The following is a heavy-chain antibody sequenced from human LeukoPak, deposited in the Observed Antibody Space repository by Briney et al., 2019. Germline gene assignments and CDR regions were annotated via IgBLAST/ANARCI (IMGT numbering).Heavy chain of an antibody. V-gene: IGHV1-2*02. CDR2: INPNSGGT. CDR1: GYTFTSYA. CDR3: ARDPPSDCTNGVCYVFDY. D-gene: IGHD2-8*01. J-gene: IGHJ4*02. Sequence: ASVKVSCKASGYTFTSYAMHWVRQAPGQGLEWMGWINPNSGGTNYAQKFQGRVTMTRDTSISTAYMELSRLRSDDTAVYYCARDPPSDCTNGVCYVFDYWGQGTLVTVSS.